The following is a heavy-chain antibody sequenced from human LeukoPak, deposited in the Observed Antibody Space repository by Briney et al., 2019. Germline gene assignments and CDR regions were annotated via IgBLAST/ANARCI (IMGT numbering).Heavy chain of an antibody. CDR2: ISSSSSTI. J-gene: IGHJ4*02. V-gene: IGHV3-48*02. D-gene: IGHD3-22*01. CDR1: GFTFSSYS. CDR3: ASRPSLGSGFVFDY. Sequence: GGSLRLSCAASGFTFSSYSMNWVRQAPGKGLEWVSYISSSSSTIYYADSVKGRFTISRDNAKNSLYLQMNSLRDEDTAVYYYASRPSLGSGFVFDYWGQGTLVTVSS.